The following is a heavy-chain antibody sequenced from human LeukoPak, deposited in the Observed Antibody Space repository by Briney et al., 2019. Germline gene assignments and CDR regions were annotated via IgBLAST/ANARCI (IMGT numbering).Heavy chain of an antibody. Sequence: PGGSLRLSCAASGFTFSSYEMNWVRQAPGKGLEWVSYISSSAKTMYYADSVKGRFTISRDNAKNSLHLEMNSLRAEDTAVYYCASMSRANSRCWGQGTLVTVSS. CDR3: ASMSRANSRC. J-gene: IGHJ4*02. D-gene: IGHD4/OR15-4a*01. CDR2: ISSSAKTM. CDR1: GFTFSSYE. V-gene: IGHV3-48*03.